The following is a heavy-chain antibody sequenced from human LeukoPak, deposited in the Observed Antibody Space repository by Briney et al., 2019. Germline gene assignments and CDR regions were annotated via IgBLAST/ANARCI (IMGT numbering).Heavy chain of an antibody. CDR1: GGSISSYY. CDR3: ARVRGRWLQPFDY. V-gene: IGHV4-59*01. J-gene: IGHJ4*02. D-gene: IGHD5-24*01. Sequence: SETLSLTCTVSGGSISSYYWSWIRHPPGKGLEWIGYIYYSGSTNYNPSLKSRVTISVDTSKNQFSLKLSSVTAADTAVYYCARVRGRWLQPFDYWGQGTLVTVSS. CDR2: IYYSGST.